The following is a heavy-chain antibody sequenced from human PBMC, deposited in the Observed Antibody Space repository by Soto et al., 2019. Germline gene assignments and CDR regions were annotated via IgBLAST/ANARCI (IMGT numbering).Heavy chain of an antibody. CDR1: GGSISSYY. Sequence: QVQLQESGPGLVKPSETLSLTCTVSGGSISSYYWCWIRQPPGKGLEWLGYIYYSGSTNYNTSLKSRVTISVDTSKKKSSLKLSSVTAADTAVYYCARKGGSSWYRYYYYYMDVWGKGTTVTVSS. J-gene: IGHJ6*03. CDR2: IYYSGST. V-gene: IGHV4-59*01. D-gene: IGHD6-13*01. CDR3: ARKGGSSWYRYYYYYMDV.